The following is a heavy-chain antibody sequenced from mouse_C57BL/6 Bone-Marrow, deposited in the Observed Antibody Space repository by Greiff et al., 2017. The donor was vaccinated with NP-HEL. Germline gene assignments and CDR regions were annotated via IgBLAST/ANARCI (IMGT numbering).Heavy chain of an antibody. D-gene: IGHD2-4*01. J-gene: IGHJ2*01. CDR1: GYTFTSYG. V-gene: IGHV1-81*01. CDR2: IYPRSGNT. Sequence: QVQLKESGAELARPGASVKLSCKASGYTFTSYGISWVKQRTGQGLEWIGEIYPRSGNTYYNEKFKGKATLTADKSSSTAYMELRSLTSEDSAVYFCARLITPCYFDYRGQGTTRTVSS. CDR3: ARLITPCYFDY.